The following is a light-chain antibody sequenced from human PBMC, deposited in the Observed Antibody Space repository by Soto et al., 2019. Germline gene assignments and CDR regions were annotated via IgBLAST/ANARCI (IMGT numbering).Light chain of an antibody. CDR3: QQYNSYACT. CDR1: QSISIW. V-gene: IGKV1-5*01. CDR2: DAS. J-gene: IGKJ1*01. Sequence: DIQMTQSPSTLSASVGDRVTITCRASQSISIWLAWYQQKPGKAPKLLIYDASSLESGVPSRFSVSGSGTEFTLTISNLQPDDFSTYYCQQYNSYACTFGQGTKVEIK.